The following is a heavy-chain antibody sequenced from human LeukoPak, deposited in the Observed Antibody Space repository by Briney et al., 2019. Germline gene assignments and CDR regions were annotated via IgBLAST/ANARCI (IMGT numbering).Heavy chain of an antibody. D-gene: IGHD1/OR15-1a*01. Sequence: SETLSLTCAVYGGSFSGYYWSWIRQPPGKGLEWIGEINHSGSTNYNPSLKSRVTISVDTSKNLISLNLGSVTAADAAVYYCARGLVVAGTRRFDPWGQGTLVTVSS. J-gene: IGHJ5*02. CDR1: GGSFSGYY. CDR3: ARGLVVAGTRRFDP. CDR2: INHSGST. V-gene: IGHV4-34*01.